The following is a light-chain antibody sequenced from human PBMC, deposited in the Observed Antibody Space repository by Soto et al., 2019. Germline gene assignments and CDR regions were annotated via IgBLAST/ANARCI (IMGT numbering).Light chain of an antibody. CDR1: QNINNY. CDR2: DAS. V-gene: IGKV3-11*01. J-gene: IGKJ4*01. CDR3: QLRSSRPEIS. Sequence: EIVLTQSPATLSLSPGQEATLSCRASQNINNYLAWYRQQPGQAPRLLIFDASTRATGIPRRFSGSGSGTDFTLTISSLEPEDFAIYYCQLRSSRPEISFGGGTRVEI.